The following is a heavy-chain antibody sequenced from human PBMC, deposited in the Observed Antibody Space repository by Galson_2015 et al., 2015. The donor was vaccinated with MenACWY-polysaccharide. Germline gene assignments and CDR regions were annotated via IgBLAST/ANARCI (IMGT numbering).Heavy chain of an antibody. D-gene: IGHD3-22*01. V-gene: IGHV3-23*01. CDR1: GFNFGDYG. J-gene: IGHJ4*02. CDR2: ISGSGRST. CDR3: ARDVMIVVSSDY. Sequence: SLRLSCAASGFNFGDYGMIWIRQAPGKGLEWVTAISGSGRSTYYADSVKGRFTISRDNSKNTLYLQMNSLRAEDTAVYYCARDVMIVVSSDYWGQGTLVTVSS.